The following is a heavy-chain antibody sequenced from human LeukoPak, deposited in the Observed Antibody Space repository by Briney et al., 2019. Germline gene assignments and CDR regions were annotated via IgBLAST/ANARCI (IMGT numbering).Heavy chain of an antibody. V-gene: IGHV3-23*01. Sequence: GGSLRLSCAASGFTFSNYGMSWVRQAPGKGLDWVPDISSSGASTYYADSVKGRFTISRDNSQNTLYLQMNSLRADDTAVYYCARSPGSGSDYWGQGTLVTVSS. CDR3: ARSPGSGSDY. CDR1: GFTFSNYG. CDR2: ISSSGAST. J-gene: IGHJ4*02. D-gene: IGHD6-19*01.